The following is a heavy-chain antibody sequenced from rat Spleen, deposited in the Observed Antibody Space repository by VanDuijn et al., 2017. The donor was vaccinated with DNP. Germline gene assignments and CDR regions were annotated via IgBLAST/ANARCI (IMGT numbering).Heavy chain of an antibody. D-gene: IGHD1-11*01. Sequence: EVQLQESGPGLVKPSQSLSLTCSVTGYSLTSTYWGWIRKFPGNKLEWMVYINSAGSTNYNPSLKSRISITRDTSKNQFFLQVDSVTTEDTATYYCARGDYGGYSHWFDYWGQGTLVTVSS. V-gene: IGHV3-3*01. CDR3: ARGDYGGYSHWFDY. CDR2: INSAGST. CDR1: GYSLTSTY. J-gene: IGHJ3*01.